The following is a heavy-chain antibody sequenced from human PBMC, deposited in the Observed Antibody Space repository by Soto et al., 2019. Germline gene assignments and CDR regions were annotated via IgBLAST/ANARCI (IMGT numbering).Heavy chain of an antibody. CDR2: ISHDGNDR. V-gene: IGHV3-30*18. Sequence: QVDLVESGRGVVQPGRSLRLSCEASGFSFSAYGMHWVRQAPGKGLEWVAAISHDGNDRYYADSVKGRFTISRDNSKNTLYLQMNSLRSEDAAIYYCPKGKAVPYQWFDSWGQGTLVTVSS. CDR3: PKGKAVPYQWFDS. J-gene: IGHJ5*01. D-gene: IGHD6-19*01. CDR1: GFSFSAYG.